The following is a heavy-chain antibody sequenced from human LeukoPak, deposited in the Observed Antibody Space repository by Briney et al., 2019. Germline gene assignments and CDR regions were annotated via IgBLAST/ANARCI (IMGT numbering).Heavy chain of an antibody. CDR2: ISGSGGRT. D-gene: IGHD6-6*01. CDR3: AKDRAVSEYSRSSTLDY. Sequence: PGGSLRLSCAASAFTFNNYATSWVRQAPGKGLEWVTSISGSGGRTYYADSVKGRFAISRDNSKNTLYLQMNSLRAEDTAVYYCAKDRAVSEYSRSSTLDYWGQGTLVTVSS. V-gene: IGHV3-23*01. J-gene: IGHJ4*02. CDR1: AFTFNNYA.